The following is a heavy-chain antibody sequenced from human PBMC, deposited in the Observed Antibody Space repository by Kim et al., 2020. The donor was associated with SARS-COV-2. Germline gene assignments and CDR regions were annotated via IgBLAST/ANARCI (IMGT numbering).Heavy chain of an antibody. J-gene: IGHJ4*02. V-gene: IGHV1-2*06. CDR2: INPNSGGT. Sequence: ASVKVSCKASGYTFTGYYIHWVRQAPGQGLEWMGRINPNSGGTNYAQKFQGRVTMTRDTSISTAYMELSRLISDDTAVYYCARGPRTWIQSGYDYWGQGTLVTVSS. CDR1: GYTFTGYY. CDR3: ARGPRTWIQSGYDY. D-gene: IGHD5-18*01.